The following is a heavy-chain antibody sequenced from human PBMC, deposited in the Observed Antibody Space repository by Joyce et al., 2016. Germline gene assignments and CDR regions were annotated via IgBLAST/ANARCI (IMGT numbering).Heavy chain of an antibody. CDR2: IYYTGNT. J-gene: IGHJ4*02. Sequence: QIQLQESGPGLVKPSETLSLTCTVSGGSIRSYFWSWIRQPPGKGLEYRGYIYYTGNTNYNPSLKSRVTISIDTSKNQFSLRLSAVTAADTAVYYCARLKDTSYSLDYWGQGTLVTASS. CDR1: GGSIRSYF. CDR3: ARLKDTSYSLDY. V-gene: IGHV4-59*01. D-gene: IGHD2-15*01.